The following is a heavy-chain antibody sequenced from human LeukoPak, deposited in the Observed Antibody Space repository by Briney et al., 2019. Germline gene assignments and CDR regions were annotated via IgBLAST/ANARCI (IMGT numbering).Heavy chain of an antibody. CDR3: AKPTSGSGSFLIDY. Sequence: GGSLRLSCAASGFSFSNYGMHWVRQAPGKGLEWVAVIWDDGSYKYYADSVKGRFTISRDNSKNTLYLQITSLRAEDTAVYYCAKPTSGSGSFLIDYWGQGTLVTVPS. CDR2: IWDDGSYK. J-gene: IGHJ4*02. D-gene: IGHD1-26*01. V-gene: IGHV3-33*06. CDR1: GFSFSNYG.